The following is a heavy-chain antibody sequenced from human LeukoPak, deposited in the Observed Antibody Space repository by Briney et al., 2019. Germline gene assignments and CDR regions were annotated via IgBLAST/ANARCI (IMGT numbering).Heavy chain of an antibody. V-gene: IGHV3-21*01. CDR2: ISSSSSYI. J-gene: IGHJ4*02. CDR3: ARGAVGASLLFDY. CDR1: GFTFSSYS. Sequence: GGSLRLSCAASGFTFSSYSMNWVRQAPGKGLEWVSSISSSSSYIYYADSVKGRFTISRDNAKNSLYLQMNSLRAEDTAVYYCARGAVGASLLFDYWGQGTLVIVSS. D-gene: IGHD1-26*01.